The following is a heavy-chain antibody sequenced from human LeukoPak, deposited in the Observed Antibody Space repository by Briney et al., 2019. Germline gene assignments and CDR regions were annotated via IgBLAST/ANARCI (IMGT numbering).Heavy chain of an antibody. CDR3: ATPIAAAGPEPDY. Sequence: GGSLRLSCAASGFTFSSYWMHWVRQAPGKGLEWVAFIRYDGSNKYYADSVKGRFTISRDNSKNTLYLQMNSLRAEDTAVYYCATPIAAAGPEPDYWGQGTLVTVSS. D-gene: IGHD6-13*01. V-gene: IGHV3-30*02. CDR2: IRYDGSNK. CDR1: GFTFSSYW. J-gene: IGHJ4*02.